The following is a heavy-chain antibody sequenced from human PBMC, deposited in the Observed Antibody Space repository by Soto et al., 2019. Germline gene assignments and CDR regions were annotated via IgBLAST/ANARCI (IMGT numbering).Heavy chain of an antibody. V-gene: IGHV1-2*04. D-gene: IGHD3-3*01. Sequence: ASVKVSCKASGYTFTGYYMHWVRQAPGQGLEWMGWINPNSGGTNYAQKFQGWVTMTRDTSISTAYMELSRLRSDDTAVYYCARELNDFWSGYARHNWFDPWGQGTLVTVSS. J-gene: IGHJ5*02. CDR3: ARELNDFWSGYARHNWFDP. CDR2: INPNSGGT. CDR1: GYTFTGYY.